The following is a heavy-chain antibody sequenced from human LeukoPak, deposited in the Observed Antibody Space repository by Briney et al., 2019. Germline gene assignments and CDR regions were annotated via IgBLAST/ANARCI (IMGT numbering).Heavy chain of an antibody. CDR2: IRYDGSNE. Sequence: PGGSLRLSCAASGFSFSSYSVNWVRQAPGKGLEWVAFIRYDGSNEYYADSVKGRFTISRDNSKNTLFLQMSTLRAEDTAVYFCAKGGSTGCYTVTCAFDMWGQGTLVTVSS. CDR1: GFSFSSYS. D-gene: IGHD2-2*02. CDR3: AKGGSTGCYTVTCAFDM. J-gene: IGHJ3*02. V-gene: IGHV3-30*02.